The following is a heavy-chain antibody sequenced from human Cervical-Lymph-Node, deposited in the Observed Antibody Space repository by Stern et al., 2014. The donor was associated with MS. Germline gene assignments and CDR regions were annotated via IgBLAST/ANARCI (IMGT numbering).Heavy chain of an antibody. Sequence: MQLVESGPGLVKPSETLSLTCSVSGGSISSSSYYWGWIRQPPGKGLEYIGSIYYTGNTYYTPSLKSRVTISGDTSKNQFSLKLTSVTAADTAVYYCARHQGGASSGYYSPFDYWGQGTLVTVSS. CDR3: ARHQGGASSGYYSPFDY. CDR2: IYYTGNT. D-gene: IGHD3-22*01. V-gene: IGHV4-39*01. CDR1: GGSISSSSYY. J-gene: IGHJ4*02.